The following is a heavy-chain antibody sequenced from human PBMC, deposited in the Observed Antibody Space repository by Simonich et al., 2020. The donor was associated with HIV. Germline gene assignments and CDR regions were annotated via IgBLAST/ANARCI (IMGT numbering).Heavy chain of an antibody. CDR3: ARLTAGGLGEYFQH. D-gene: IGHD6-13*01. Sequence: QVQLQKWGAGLLKPSETLSLTCAVYGRSFSGYYWNWILQPPGKGRELIGEINHSGSTNYNPSLTMRVTISVDTSKNQFSLKLSSVTAADTAVYYCARLTAGGLGEYFQHWGQGTLVTVSS. J-gene: IGHJ1*01. V-gene: IGHV4-34*01. CDR1: GRSFSGYY. CDR2: INHSGST.